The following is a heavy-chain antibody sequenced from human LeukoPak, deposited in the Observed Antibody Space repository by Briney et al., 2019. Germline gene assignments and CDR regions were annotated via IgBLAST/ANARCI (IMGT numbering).Heavy chain of an antibody. CDR2: INHSGST. J-gene: IGHJ4*02. Sequence: PSETLSLTCGVYGGSFSGYYWSWIRQSPGKGLEWIGEINHSGSTNYNPSLKSRVTISVDTSKNQFSLKLSSVTAADTAVYYCARGPRVLDYWGQGTLVTVSS. V-gene: IGHV4-34*01. CDR1: GGSFSGYY. CDR3: ARGPRVLDY.